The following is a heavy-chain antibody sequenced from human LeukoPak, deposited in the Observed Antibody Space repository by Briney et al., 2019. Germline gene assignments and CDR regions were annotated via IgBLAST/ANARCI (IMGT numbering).Heavy chain of an antibody. CDR2: IYYSGST. Sequence: SETLSLTCTVSGGPLSSYYWSWIRQPPGKGLEWIGYIYYSGSTNYNPSLKSRVTISVDTSKNQFSLKLSSVTAADTAVYYCARVEDWNYALWFDPWGQGTLVTVSS. CDR1: GGPLSSYY. D-gene: IGHD1-7*01. V-gene: IGHV4-59*01. CDR3: ARVEDWNYALWFDP. J-gene: IGHJ5*02.